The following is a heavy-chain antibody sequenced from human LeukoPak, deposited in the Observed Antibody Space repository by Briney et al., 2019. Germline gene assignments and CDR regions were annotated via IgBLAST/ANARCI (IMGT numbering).Heavy chain of an antibody. Sequence: GASVKVSCKASEYTFTGYYIHWVRQAPGQGLEWMGWIDPNTGDSNYVQKFQGRVTMTRDTSISTAYMELSRLRSDDTALYYCARIRYCGGISCYYIDYWGQGTLVTVSA. CDR3: ARIRYCGGISCYYIDY. V-gene: IGHV1-2*02. D-gene: IGHD2-2*01. J-gene: IGHJ4*02. CDR1: EYTFTGYY. CDR2: IDPNTGDS.